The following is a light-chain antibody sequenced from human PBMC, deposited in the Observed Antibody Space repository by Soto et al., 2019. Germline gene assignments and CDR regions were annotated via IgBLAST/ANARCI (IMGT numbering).Light chain of an antibody. CDR1: QSISRSY. Sequence: EIVLTQSPGTLSLSPGERAALSCRASQSISRSYLAWYQQKRGQAPRLLIYGTSNRATGIPDRFSGSGSGTDFTLTISRLEPEDFAVYFCQQNGNSPYTFGQGTKVEI. CDR3: QQNGNSPYT. J-gene: IGKJ2*01. V-gene: IGKV3-20*01. CDR2: GTS.